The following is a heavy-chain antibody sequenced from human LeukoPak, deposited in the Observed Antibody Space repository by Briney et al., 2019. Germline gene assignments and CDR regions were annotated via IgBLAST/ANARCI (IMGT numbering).Heavy chain of an antibody. Sequence: GRSLRLSCAASGFTFSSYAMHWVRQAPGKGLEWVAVISYDGSNKYYADSVKGRFTISRDNPKNTLYLQMNSLRAEDTAVYYCTRDIAAAGSGFDYWGQGTLVTVSS. CDR1: GFTFSSYA. CDR2: ISYDGSNK. D-gene: IGHD6-13*01. V-gene: IGHV3-30-3*01. CDR3: TRDIAAAGSGFDY. J-gene: IGHJ4*02.